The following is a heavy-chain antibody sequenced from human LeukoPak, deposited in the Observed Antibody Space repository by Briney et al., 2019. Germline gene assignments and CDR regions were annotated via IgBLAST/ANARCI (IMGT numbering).Heavy chain of an antibody. V-gene: IGHV3-7*01. Sequence: PGGSLRLSCAASGFTFSNYWMSWVRQAPGKGLEWVANIEQDGGEKNYVDSVKSRFTISRDNARNSLYLQMNSLRAEDTAVYYCARDRGYSTFDYWGQGTLVTVSS. CDR1: GFTFSNYW. CDR2: IEQDGGEK. J-gene: IGHJ4*02. D-gene: IGHD4-23*01. CDR3: ARDRGYSTFDY.